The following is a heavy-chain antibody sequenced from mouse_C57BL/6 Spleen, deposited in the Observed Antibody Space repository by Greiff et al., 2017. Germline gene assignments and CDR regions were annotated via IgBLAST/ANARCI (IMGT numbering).Heavy chain of an antibody. CDR3: APRGSSSYYAMDY. D-gene: IGHD1-1*01. J-gene: IGHJ4*01. V-gene: IGHV1-59*01. Sequence: QVHVKQPGAELVRPGTSVKLSCKASGYTFTSYWMHWVKQRPGQGLEWIGVIDPSDSYTNYNQKFKGKATLTVDTSSSTAYMQLSSLTSEDSAVYYCAPRGSSSYYAMDYWGQGTSVTVSS. CDR1: GYTFTSYW. CDR2: IDPSDSYT.